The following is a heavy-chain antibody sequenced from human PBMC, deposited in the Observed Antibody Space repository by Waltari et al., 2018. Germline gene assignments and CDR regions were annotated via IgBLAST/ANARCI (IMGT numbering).Heavy chain of an antibody. Sequence: QVQLQESGPGLEKPSQTLTLTWDVSSGSISIPDYFWSWIRQAPGKGLEWIGSVSYRGITYYNPSLESRVTMSVDTSKNQFSLKLNSVTAADAAVYYCARTTFVRYFDFWGHGTLVTVSS. V-gene: IGHV4-30-4*01. CDR3: ARTTFVRYFDF. CDR1: SGSISIPDYF. J-gene: IGHJ4*01. D-gene: IGHD1-1*01. CDR2: VSYRGIT.